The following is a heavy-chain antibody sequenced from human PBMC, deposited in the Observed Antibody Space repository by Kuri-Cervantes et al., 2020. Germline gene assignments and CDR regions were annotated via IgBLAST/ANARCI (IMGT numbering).Heavy chain of an antibody. CDR1: GYSISSDYY. Sequence: SETLSLTCAVSGYSISSDYYWSWIRQPPGKGLEWIGYIYYSGSTNYNPSLKSRVTISVDTSKNQFSLKLSSVTAADTAVYYCARDEGSPFYGVTVTTGFDYWGQGTLVTVSS. CDR2: IYYSGST. V-gene: IGHV4-61*01. CDR3: ARDEGSPFYGVTVTTGFDY. J-gene: IGHJ4*02. D-gene: IGHD4-17*01.